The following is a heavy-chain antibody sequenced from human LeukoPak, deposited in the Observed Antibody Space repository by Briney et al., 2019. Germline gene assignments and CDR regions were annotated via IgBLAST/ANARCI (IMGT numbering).Heavy chain of an antibody. V-gene: IGHV4-4*08. D-gene: IGHD2-21*02. CDR1: GGSISRYY. CDR3: ARVTATQFWYYYYGMDV. J-gene: IGHJ6*02. Sequence: SETLSLTCTVSGGSISRYYWSWIRRPPGRGLEWIGYIDDSGNTNYNPSLKSQVTISVDTSKNQFSLKLSSVSAADTAVYYCARVTATQFWYYYYGMDVWGQGTTVTVSS. CDR2: IDDSGNT.